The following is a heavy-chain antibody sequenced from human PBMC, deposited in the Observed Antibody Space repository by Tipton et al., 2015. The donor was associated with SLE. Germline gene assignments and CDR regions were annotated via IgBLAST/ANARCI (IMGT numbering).Heavy chain of an antibody. CDR3: AREREYYDSSGYLEGYFDH. J-gene: IGHJ4*02. Sequence: TLSLTCTVSGGSISSYYWSWIRQPPGKGLEWIGYIYYSGSTNYNPSLKSRVTISVDTSKNQFSLKLSSVTAADTAVYYCAREREYYDSSGYLEGYFDHWGQGTLVTVSS. V-gene: IGHV4-59*01. D-gene: IGHD3-22*01. CDR1: GGSISSYY. CDR2: IYYSGST.